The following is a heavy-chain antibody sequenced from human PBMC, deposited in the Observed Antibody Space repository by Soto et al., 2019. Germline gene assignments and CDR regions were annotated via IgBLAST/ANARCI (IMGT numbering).Heavy chain of an antibody. CDR1: GYSFTTFD. J-gene: IGHJ4*02. Sequence: QVQLVQSGAEVKKPGASVKVSCKASGYSFTTFDLHWVRQAPGQRLEWMGWIDPASGKSKYSEIFQGRVTITGDTSATTAYTELSSLRFEDTAVYDCAMSRGWWYFDYWGQGTLITVSS. CDR3: AMSRGWWYFDY. V-gene: IGHV1-3*01. CDR2: IDPASGKS. D-gene: IGHD6-19*01.